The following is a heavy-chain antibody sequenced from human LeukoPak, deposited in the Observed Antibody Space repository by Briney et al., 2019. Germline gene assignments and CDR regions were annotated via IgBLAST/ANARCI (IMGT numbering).Heavy chain of an antibody. CDR2: NYYSGST. CDR3: ARWPRYNWNYFPNWFDP. J-gene: IGHJ5*02. Sequence: SETLSLTCTVSGGSISSSTNYWAWIRQPPGKGLEWIGSNYYSGSTYYNPPLKSRVTISVDTSKNQFSLKLSSVTAADTAVYYCARWPRYNWNYFPNWFDPWGQGTLVTVSS. V-gene: IGHV4-39*01. D-gene: IGHD1-7*01. CDR1: GGSISSSTNY.